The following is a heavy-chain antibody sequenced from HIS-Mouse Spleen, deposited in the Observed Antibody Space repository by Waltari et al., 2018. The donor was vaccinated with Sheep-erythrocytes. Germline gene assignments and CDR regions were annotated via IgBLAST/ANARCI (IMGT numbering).Heavy chain of an antibody. CDR3: AQTGATTPHFDY. CDR2: IIPILGIA. V-gene: IGHV1-69*04. J-gene: IGHJ4*02. CDR1: GGTFSSYA. Sequence: QVQLVQSGAEVKKPGSSVKVSCKASGGTFSSYAISWVRQAPGQGLEWRGRIIPILGIANSAQKFQGRVTITADKSTSTAYMELSSLRSEDTAVYYCAQTGATTPHFDYWGQGTLVTVSS. D-gene: IGHD1-26*01.